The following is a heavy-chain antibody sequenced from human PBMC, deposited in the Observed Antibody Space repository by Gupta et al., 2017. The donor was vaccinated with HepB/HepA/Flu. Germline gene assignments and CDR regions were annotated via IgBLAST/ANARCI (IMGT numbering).Heavy chain of an antibody. D-gene: IGHD3-22*01. CDR2: ISSSGSTI. CDR1: GFIFSDYY. J-gene: IGHJ4*02. V-gene: IGHV3-11*01. Sequence: QVQLVESGGDLVEPGGSLRLSCAASGFIFSDYYMTWIRQAPGKGLEWVSYISSSGSTIYYADSVEGRFTISRDNARNSLYLQMSSLRAEDTAVYFCARDRVGQSDLSGYDPVVDYWGQGTLVTVSS. CDR3: ARDRVGQSDLSGYDPVVDY.